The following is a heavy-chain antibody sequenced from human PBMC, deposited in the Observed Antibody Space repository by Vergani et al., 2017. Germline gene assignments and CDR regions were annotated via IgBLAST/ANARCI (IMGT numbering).Heavy chain of an antibody. CDR3: ARDFDY. V-gene: IGHV4-61*10. CDR1: GGSVSSGSYY. Sequence: QVQLQESGPGLVKPSETLSLTCTVSGGSVSSGSYYWSWIRQPAGKGLEWIGYIYYSGSTNYSPSLKSRVTISVDTSKNQFSLRLSSVTAADTAVYYCARDFDYWGQGTLVTVSS. J-gene: IGHJ4*02. CDR2: IYYSGST.